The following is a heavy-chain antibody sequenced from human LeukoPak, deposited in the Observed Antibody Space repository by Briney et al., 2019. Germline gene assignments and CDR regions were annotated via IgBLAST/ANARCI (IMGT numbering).Heavy chain of an antibody. V-gene: IGHV3-23*01. D-gene: IGHD2-15*01. CDR3: TKGGVVALGIGANDY. CDR2: ISDTGDRT. Sequence: GGSLRLSCAASGFTFNIYGMSWVRQAPGKGLEWVSGISDTGDRTLYADSAKGRFTIPRDNSKNTVYLQMDSLRVEDTALYYCTKGGVVALGIGANDYWGQGTLVTVSS. J-gene: IGHJ4*02. CDR1: GFTFNIYG.